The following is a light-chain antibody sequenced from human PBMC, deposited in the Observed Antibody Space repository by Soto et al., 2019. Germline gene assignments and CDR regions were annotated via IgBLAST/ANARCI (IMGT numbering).Light chain of an antibody. CDR1: SGSIASNY. V-gene: IGLV6-57*04. CDR2: EDN. J-gene: IGLJ3*02. Sequence: NFMLTQPHSVSESPGKTVTISCTRSSGSIASNYVQWYQQRPGSAPTTVIYEDNQRPSGVPDRFSGSIDSSSNSASLTISGLKTDDEADYYCQSFDTNNVVFGGGTKLTVL. CDR3: QSFDTNNVV.